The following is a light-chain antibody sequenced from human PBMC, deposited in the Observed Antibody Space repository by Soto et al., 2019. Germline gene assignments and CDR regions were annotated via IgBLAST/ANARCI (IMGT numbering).Light chain of an antibody. V-gene: IGKV3-20*01. Sequence: EIVLTQSPGTLSLSPGERATLSCRASQSLTSSYLAWYQQKPGQAPRLLIYGASSRATGIPDRFSGSGSGTDFTITISRLEPEDFAVYHCQQYESSPPSYTFGQGTKLEIK. CDR1: QSLTSSY. J-gene: IGKJ2*01. CDR3: QQYESSPPSYT. CDR2: GAS.